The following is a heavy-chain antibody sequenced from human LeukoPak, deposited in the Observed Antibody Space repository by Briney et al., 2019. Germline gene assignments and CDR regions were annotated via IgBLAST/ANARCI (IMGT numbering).Heavy chain of an antibody. D-gene: IGHD1-26*01. CDR2: IREDGNKD. Sequence: GGSLRLSCAASGFTFSSYWMSWVRQAPGKGLEWVANIREDGNKDNYIDSVRRRFTISRDNAKNSLYLQMNSLRAEDTAVYYCARDEVGGPLKYWGQGILVTVSS. V-gene: IGHV3-7*01. J-gene: IGHJ4*02. CDR1: GFTFSSYW. CDR3: ARDEVGGPLKY.